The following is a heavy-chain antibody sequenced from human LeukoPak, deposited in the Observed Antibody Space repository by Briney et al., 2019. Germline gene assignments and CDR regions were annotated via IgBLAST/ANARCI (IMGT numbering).Heavy chain of an antibody. D-gene: IGHD3-10*01. CDR1: DFSVNNNY. CDR2: MDTFGGI. CDR3: AGGSYYGSGGRPGYFDH. Sequence: GGSLRLSCAASDFSVNNNYMNWVRQAPGKGLEGVSLMDTFGGIYYRDSVKGRFTISRDISKNTLYLQMNTLSAEDTAIYYCAGGSYYGSGGRPGYFDHWGQGILVTVSS. V-gene: IGHV3-53*01. J-gene: IGHJ4*02.